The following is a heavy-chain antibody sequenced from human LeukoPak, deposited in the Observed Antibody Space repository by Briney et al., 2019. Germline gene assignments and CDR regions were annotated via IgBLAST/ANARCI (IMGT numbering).Heavy chain of an antibody. CDR2: IYYTGST. CDR3: ARVPRIEAGATGDWFDP. D-gene: IGHD6-13*01. CDR1: GGSISSNY. V-gene: IGHV4-59*08. Sequence: SETLSLTCTVSGGSISSNYWSWIRQPPGKGLERIGYIYYTGSTNYNPSLESRVTISVDTSNNQFSLKLSSVTAADTAVYYCARVPRIEAGATGDWFDPWGQGTVVTVSS. J-gene: IGHJ5*02.